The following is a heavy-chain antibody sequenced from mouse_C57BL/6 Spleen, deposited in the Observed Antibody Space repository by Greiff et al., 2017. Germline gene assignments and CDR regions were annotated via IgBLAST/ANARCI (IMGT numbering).Heavy chain of an antibody. Sequence: EVKLMESGGGLVKPGGSLKLSCAASGFTFSSYAMSWVRQTPEKRLEWVATISDGGSYTYYPDNVKGRFTISRDNAKNNLYLQMSHLKSEDTAMYYCARDYDYDGLYYAMDYWGQGTSVTVSS. CDR3: ARDYDYDGLYYAMDY. V-gene: IGHV5-4*01. D-gene: IGHD2-4*01. CDR1: GFTFSSYA. J-gene: IGHJ4*01. CDR2: ISDGGSYT.